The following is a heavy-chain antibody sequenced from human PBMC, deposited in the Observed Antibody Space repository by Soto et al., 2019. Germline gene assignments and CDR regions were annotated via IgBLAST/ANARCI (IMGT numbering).Heavy chain of an antibody. J-gene: IGHJ6*02. D-gene: IGHD1-20*01. CDR3: ARSIRGPRRFNGMDV. CDR2: IERDDDDK. V-gene: IGHV2-70*13. Sequence: SGPTLVNPTETLTLTCTFSGFSLTSPGMCVSWIRQSPGKALEWLALIERDDDDKYYSTSLKTRLTISKDTRKNQVVLTMANMEPADTTTYYCARSIRGPRRFNGMDVWGQGTTVTVSS. CDR1: GFSLTSPGMC.